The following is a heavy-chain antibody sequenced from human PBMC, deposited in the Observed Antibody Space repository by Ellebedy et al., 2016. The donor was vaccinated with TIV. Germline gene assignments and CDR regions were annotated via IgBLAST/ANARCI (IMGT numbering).Heavy chain of an antibody. V-gene: IGHV3-21*01. CDR1: GFTFSSYS. CDR2: ISSSSSYI. CDR3: AVYSYGWGDFDY. D-gene: IGHD5-18*01. Sequence: GGSLRLXXAASGFTFSSYSMNWVRQAPGKGLEWVSSISSSSSYIYYADSVKGRFTISRDNAKNSLYLQMNSLRAEDTAVYYCAVYSYGWGDFDYWGQGTLVTVSS. J-gene: IGHJ4*02.